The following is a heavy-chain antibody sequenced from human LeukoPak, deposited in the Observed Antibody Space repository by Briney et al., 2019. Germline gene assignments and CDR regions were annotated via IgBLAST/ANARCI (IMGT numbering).Heavy chain of an antibody. V-gene: IGHV3-64D*06. CDR1: GFTFSSYA. Sequence: PGGSLRLSCSASGFTFSSYAMHWVRQAPGKGLEYVSAISSNGGSTYYADSVKGRFTISRDNPKNTLYLQMSSLRAEDTAVYYCSGYCSSTSCYRGDFFDYWGQGTLVTVSS. CDR3: SGYCSSTSCYRGDFFDY. D-gene: IGHD2-2*01. CDR2: ISSNGGST. J-gene: IGHJ4*02.